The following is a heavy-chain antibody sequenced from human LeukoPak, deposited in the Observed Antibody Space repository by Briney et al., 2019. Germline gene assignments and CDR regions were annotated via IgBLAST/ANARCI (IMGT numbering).Heavy chain of an antibody. J-gene: IGHJ4*02. CDR1: GFTVSSNY. Sequence: GGSLRLSCAASGFTVSSNYMSWVRQAPGKGLEWVSAISGSGDSTYYDDSVKGRFIISRDNSGNTLNLQMSNLRAEDTAVYYCAVTPGVRGWGRFDYWGQGTLVTVSS. CDR2: ISGSGDST. CDR3: AVTPGVRGWGRFDY. D-gene: IGHD7-27*01. V-gene: IGHV3-23*01.